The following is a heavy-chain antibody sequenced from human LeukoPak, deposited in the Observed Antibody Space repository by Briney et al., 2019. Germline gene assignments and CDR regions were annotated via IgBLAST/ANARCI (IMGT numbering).Heavy chain of an antibody. CDR2: IYYSGST. D-gene: IGHD1-7*01. V-gene: IGHV4-31*03. CDR3: ARQDWNYTDY. Sequence: SQTLSLTCTVSGGSTSSGGHYWSWIRQHPGKGLEWIGYIYYSGSTYYNPSLKSRVTISVDTSKNQFSLKLSSVTAADTAVYYCARQDWNYTDYWGQGTLVTVSS. CDR1: GGSTSSGGHY. J-gene: IGHJ4*02.